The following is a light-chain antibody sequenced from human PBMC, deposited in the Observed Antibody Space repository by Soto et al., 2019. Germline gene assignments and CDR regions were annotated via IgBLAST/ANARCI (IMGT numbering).Light chain of an antibody. Sequence: EVGLNMSPGTLSLSLGERATLSCRASQSLRTNSLAWYQQKPGQAPRLLISGVYSRAAGIPDRFSGSGSGTDFTLTISRLEPEDFAVYYCQQYSSAPLTFGQVSMVDIK. CDR1: QSLRTNS. V-gene: IGKV3-20*01. J-gene: IGKJ1*01. CDR3: QQYSSAPLT. CDR2: GVY.